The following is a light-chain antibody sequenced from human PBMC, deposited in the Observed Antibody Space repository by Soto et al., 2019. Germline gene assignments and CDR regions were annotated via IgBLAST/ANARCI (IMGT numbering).Light chain of an antibody. J-gene: IGKJ1*01. Sequence: IVMTQSPATLSVSPGEGATLSCRASQTIDNKLAWYQQRPGQAPRLLIYGASIRATGIPARFSGSGSGTEFTLTISGLQSEDFGVYYCQQYKDWRTFXQGTKADIK. CDR3: QQYKDWRT. V-gene: IGKV3-15*01. CDR2: GAS. CDR1: QTIDNK.